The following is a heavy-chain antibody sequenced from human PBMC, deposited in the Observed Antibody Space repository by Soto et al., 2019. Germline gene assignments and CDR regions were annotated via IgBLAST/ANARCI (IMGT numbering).Heavy chain of an antibody. D-gene: IGHD3-3*01. Sequence: QVQLVESGGGVVQPGRSLRLSCAASGFTFSSYAMHWVRQAPGKGLEWVAVISYDGSNKYYADSVKGRFTISRYNSKNPRYLQRNSLRAEDTAVYYCAREATTVGPYYEFWSGPEASSMDVWGQGTTVTVSS. CDR3: AREATTVGPYYEFWSGPEASSMDV. V-gene: IGHV3-30-3*01. CDR2: ISYDGSNK. J-gene: IGHJ6*02. CDR1: GFTFSSYA.